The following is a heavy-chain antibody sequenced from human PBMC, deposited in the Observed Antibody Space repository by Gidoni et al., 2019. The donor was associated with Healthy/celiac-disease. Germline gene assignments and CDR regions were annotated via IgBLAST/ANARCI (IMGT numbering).Heavy chain of an antibody. V-gene: IGHV1-69*06. D-gene: IGHD6-19*01. CDR3: ARVGPYSSGWPYYFDY. CDR1: GGTFSSYA. J-gene: IGHJ4*02. CDR2: IIPIFGTA. Sequence: QVQLVQSGAEVTKPGSSVKVSCKASGGTFSSYAISWVRQAPGQGLEWMGGIIPIFGTANYAQKFQGRVTITADKSTSTAYMELSSLRSEDTAVYYCARVGPYSSGWPYYFDYWGQGTLVTVSS.